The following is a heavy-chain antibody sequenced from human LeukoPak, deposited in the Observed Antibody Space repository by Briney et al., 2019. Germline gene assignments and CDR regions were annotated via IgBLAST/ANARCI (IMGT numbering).Heavy chain of an antibody. J-gene: IGHJ6*03. D-gene: IGHD5/OR15-5a*01. CDR3: ARGSRAIVSTKFARGRYMDV. CDR2: ISSRSSYI. CDR1: GFTFSSYS. Sequence: GGSLRLSCAASGFTFSSYSMNWVRQAPGKGLEWVSSISSRSSYIYYADSVKGRFTISRDNSKNTLYLQMNSLRAEDTALYYCARGSRAIVSTKFARGRYMDVWGKGTTVTVSS. V-gene: IGHV3-21*01.